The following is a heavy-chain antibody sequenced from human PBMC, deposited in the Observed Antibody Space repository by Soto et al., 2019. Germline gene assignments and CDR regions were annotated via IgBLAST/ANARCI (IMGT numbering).Heavy chain of an antibody. CDR1: GFSLTTDRVG. J-gene: IGHJ4*02. CDR3: AHAYGGRSLY. Sequence: QLTLKESGPTLVKPTQTLTLTCTFSGFSLTTDRVGVGWIRQPPGEALEWLAVIYWDDSKTYRPSLESRLTITKDTSKYQVALTMTNMDSLDTATYYCAHAYGGRSLYWGQGTLVTVSS. D-gene: IGHD1-26*01. V-gene: IGHV2-5*02. CDR2: IYWDDSK.